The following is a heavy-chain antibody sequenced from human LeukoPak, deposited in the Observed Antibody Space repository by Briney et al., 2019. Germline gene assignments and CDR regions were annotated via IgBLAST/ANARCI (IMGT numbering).Heavy chain of an antibody. D-gene: IGHD3-10*01. J-gene: IGHJ3*02. V-gene: IGHV4-4*02. CDR3: ARDGYGITMVRGVKGKDAFDI. CDR2: IYHSGST. CDR1: GGSFSRSLW. Sequence: SETLSLTCAVSGGSFSRSLWWSWVRHPPGKGLEWIGRIYHSGSTYYNPSLKSRGTISVDTSKNQCSLKLIAVTAADTAVYYCARDGYGITMVRGVKGKDAFDIWGQGTMVTVSS.